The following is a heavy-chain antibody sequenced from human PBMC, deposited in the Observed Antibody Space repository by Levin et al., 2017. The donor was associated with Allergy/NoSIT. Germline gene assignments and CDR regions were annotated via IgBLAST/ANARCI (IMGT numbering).Heavy chain of an antibody. CDR3: ARGPRLSQRVVRRPLFFDI. CDR1: GGSFSGYY. CDR2: INDGGNT. V-gene: IGHV4-34*01. J-gene: IGHJ3*02. Sequence: SETLSLTCAVYGGSFSGYYWSWIRQSPGKGLEWIGEINDGGNTNYNPSLKSRVIISVDTSKNQFSLKLRSVTAADTAVYYCARGPRLSQRVVRRPLFFDIWGQGTMVTVSS. D-gene: IGHD3-10*01.